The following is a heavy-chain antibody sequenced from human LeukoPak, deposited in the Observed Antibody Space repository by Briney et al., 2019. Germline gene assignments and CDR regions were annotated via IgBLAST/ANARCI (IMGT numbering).Heavy chain of an antibody. J-gene: IGHJ5*02. CDR1: GYTFTSYG. Sequence: ASVKVSCKASGYTFTSYGISWVRQAPGQGLEWMGWISAYNGNTNYAQKLQGRVTMTTDTSTSTAYMELRSLRSDDTAVYYCARDRKGSGWAHNWFDPWGQGTLVTDSS. CDR2: ISAYNGNT. CDR3: ARDRKGSGWAHNWFDP. V-gene: IGHV1-18*01. D-gene: IGHD6-19*01.